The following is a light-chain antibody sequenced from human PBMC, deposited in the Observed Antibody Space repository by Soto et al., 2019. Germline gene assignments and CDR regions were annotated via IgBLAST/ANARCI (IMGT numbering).Light chain of an antibody. Sequence: DVQMTQSPSSLSASVGDRVTITCRASQSISSYLNWYQQKQGKAPKLLIYATSNLQGGVQSRFSGSGSRPDSTPTNSSLQPEDFATYYDQHSYSNPVAFGQRTEVEIK. CDR1: QSISSY. J-gene: IGKJ1*01. CDR3: QHSYSNPVA. V-gene: IGKV1-39*01. CDR2: ATS.